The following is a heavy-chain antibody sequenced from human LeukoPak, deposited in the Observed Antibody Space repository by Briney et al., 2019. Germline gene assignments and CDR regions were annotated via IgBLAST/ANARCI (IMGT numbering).Heavy chain of an antibody. Sequence: GGSLRLSCAASGFTFTSYSMNWVRQAPGKGLEWVSTISGGGGSTYYADSVKGRFTISRDNSKNTLYLQVNSLRAEDTAVYYCASDLVGATYWGQGTLVTVSS. D-gene: IGHD1-26*01. V-gene: IGHV3-23*01. CDR1: GFTFTSYS. CDR3: ASDLVGATY. J-gene: IGHJ4*02. CDR2: ISGGGGST.